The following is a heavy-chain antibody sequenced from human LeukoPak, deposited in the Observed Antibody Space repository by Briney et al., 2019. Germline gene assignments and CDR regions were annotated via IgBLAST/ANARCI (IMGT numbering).Heavy chain of an antibody. Sequence: SETLSLTCDVSGGSISNYYWNWIRQPPGKGLEWIGFIYYSGSTNYNPSLKSRVSLSIDTSTNQFSLKVRSVTAADTAVYYCARAYYYGGPIDYWGQGTLVTVSS. CDR1: GGSISNYY. D-gene: IGHD4-23*01. V-gene: IGHV4-59*08. CDR2: IYYSGST. J-gene: IGHJ4*02. CDR3: ARAYYYGGPIDY.